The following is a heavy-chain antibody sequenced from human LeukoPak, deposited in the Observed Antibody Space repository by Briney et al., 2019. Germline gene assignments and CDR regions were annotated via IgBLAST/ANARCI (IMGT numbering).Heavy chain of an antibody. Sequence: SETLSLTCTVSGGSVSGYYWSWIRQPPEKGLEWIGYIFYSGNTNYNPSLKSRVTMSVDTSKNQFSLNLTSVTAADTAVYYCARHRSSSWGTFAPWGQGTLVTVSS. CDR1: GGSVSGYY. J-gene: IGHJ5*02. V-gene: IGHV4-59*08. D-gene: IGHD6-13*01. CDR3: ARHRSSSWGTFAP. CDR2: IFYSGNT.